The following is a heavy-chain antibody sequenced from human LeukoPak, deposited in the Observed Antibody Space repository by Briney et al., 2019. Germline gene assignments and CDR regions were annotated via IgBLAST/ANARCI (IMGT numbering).Heavy chain of an antibody. D-gene: IGHD3-16*01. J-gene: IGHJ4*02. CDR1: RGTFSSYA. CDR3: ARGGNGGEFDY. CDR2: INPIFGTA. Sequence: SVKVSCKASRGTFSSYAISWVRQAPGQGLEWVGGINPIFGTANYAQKFQGRVTINTDESTSTAYMELSSLRSEDTAVYYCARGGNGGEFDYWGQGTLVTVSS. V-gene: IGHV1-69*05.